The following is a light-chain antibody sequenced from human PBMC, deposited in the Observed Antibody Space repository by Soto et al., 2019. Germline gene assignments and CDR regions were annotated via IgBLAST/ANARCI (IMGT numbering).Light chain of an antibody. V-gene: IGLV2-23*03. CDR2: EGN. Sequence: QSVLTQPASVSGSPGQSITISCTGTSSDVGSYNLVSWYQQHPGKAPKLMIYEGNKRPSGVSNRFSGSKSGNTASLTISGLQAEDEADYYCCSYAGSSTFLYVFGTGTKVTVL. J-gene: IGLJ1*01. CDR1: SSDVGSYNL. CDR3: CSYAGSSTFLYV.